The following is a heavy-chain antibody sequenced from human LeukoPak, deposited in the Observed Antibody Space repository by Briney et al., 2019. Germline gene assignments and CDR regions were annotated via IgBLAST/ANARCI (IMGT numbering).Heavy chain of an antibody. V-gene: IGHV3-23*01. D-gene: IGHD3-9*01. CDR2: ISGSGGST. CDR3: AKYGILTGYVTDY. J-gene: IGHJ4*02. CDR1: GFTFSSYA. Sequence: GGSLRLSCAASGFTFSSYAMSWVRQAPGKGLEWVSAISGSGGSTYYADSVKGRFSISRDNSKNTLYLQMNSLRAEDTAVYYCAKYGILTGYVTDYWGQGTLVTVSS.